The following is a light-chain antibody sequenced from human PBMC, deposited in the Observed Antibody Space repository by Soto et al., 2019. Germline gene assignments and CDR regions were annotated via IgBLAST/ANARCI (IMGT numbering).Light chain of an antibody. Sequence: QSALTQPASVSGSPGQSITISCTVTSSDVGVYDYVSWYQQHPGKAPRLMIYDVTNRPSGISNRFSGSKSGNTASLTISVLQAEDEADYFCCSYTITSTLVFGGGTTLTVL. V-gene: IGLV2-14*01. CDR2: DVT. CDR3: CSYTITSTLV. J-gene: IGLJ2*01. CDR1: SSDVGVYDY.